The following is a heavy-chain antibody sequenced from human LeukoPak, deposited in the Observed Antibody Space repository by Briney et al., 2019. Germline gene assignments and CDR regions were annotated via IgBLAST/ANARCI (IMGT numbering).Heavy chain of an antibody. CDR3: ARGRDFWSGFLGYYYYYMDV. Sequence: SSETLSLTCAVYGGSFSGYYWSWIRQPPGKGLEWIGEINHSGSTNYNPSLKSRVTISVDTSKNQFSLKLSSVTAADTAVYYCARGRDFWSGFLGYYYYYMDVWGKGTTVTVSS. CDR1: GGSFSGYY. D-gene: IGHD3-3*01. V-gene: IGHV4-34*01. CDR2: INHSGST. J-gene: IGHJ6*03.